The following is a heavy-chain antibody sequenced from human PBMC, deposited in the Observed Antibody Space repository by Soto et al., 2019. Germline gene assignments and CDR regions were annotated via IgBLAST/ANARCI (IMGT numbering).Heavy chain of an antibody. J-gene: IGHJ3*02. Sequence: GGSLTPASPASGLSFSSYATSWVRQAPGEGLEWASAFSGSGRSTYYADSVEGRFTISRDNPKNTLYLQMNSLRAEDTAVFHCARDGVPIVVFDAYDIWGQGTMVPLSS. CDR2: FSGSGRST. V-gene: IGHV3-23*01. D-gene: IGHD2-15*01. CDR3: ARDGVPIVVFDAYDI. CDR1: GLSFSSYA.